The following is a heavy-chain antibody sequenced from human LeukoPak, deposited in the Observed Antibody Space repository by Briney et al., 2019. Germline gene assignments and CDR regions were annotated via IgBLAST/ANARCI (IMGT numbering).Heavy chain of an antibody. CDR2: IKGDGSKK. CDR3: ARDSNPGDSSGYYDAFDI. Sequence: GGSLRLSCATSGFIFSRDWMTWVRQAPGKGPEWVANIKGDGSKKNLVDSVKGRFTISRDNAKNSLYLEMNSLRAEDTAVYYCARDSNPGDSSGYYDAFDIWGQGTKVTVSS. J-gene: IGHJ3*02. CDR1: GFIFSRDW. D-gene: IGHD3-22*01. V-gene: IGHV3-7*03.